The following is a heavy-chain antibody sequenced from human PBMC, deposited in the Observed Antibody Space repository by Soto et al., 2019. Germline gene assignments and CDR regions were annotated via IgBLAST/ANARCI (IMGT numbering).Heavy chain of an antibody. CDR1: GYTFTSYD. CDR2: MNPNSGNT. Sequence: ASVKVSCKASGYTFTSYDINWVRQATGQGLEWMGWMNPNSGNTGYAQKFQGRVTMTRNTSISTAYMGLSSPRSEDTAVYYCARVGRAYYYYYMDVWGKGTTVTVSS. J-gene: IGHJ6*03. V-gene: IGHV1-8*01. D-gene: IGHD1-1*01. CDR3: ARVGRAYYYYYMDV.